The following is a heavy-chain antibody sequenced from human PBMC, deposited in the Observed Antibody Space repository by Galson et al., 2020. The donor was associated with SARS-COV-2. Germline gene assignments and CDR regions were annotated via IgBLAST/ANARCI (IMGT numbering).Heavy chain of an antibody. CDR3: AKDRGYYSGIDAFDF. D-gene: IGHD3-22*01. CDR1: DFSFATYT. Sequence: GESLKISCAASDFSFATYTMSWVRQAPGKRLEWVSAIGPSGGTTHYADSVKGRFTISRDNSKNTLYLQMNGLRAEDTALYYCAKDRGYYSGIDAFDFWGQGTMVTVSS. J-gene: IGHJ3*01. V-gene: IGHV3-23*01. CDR2: IGPSGGTT.